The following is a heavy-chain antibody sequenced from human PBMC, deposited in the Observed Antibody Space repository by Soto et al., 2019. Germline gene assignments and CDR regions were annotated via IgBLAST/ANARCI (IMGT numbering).Heavy chain of an antibody. CDR3: AKGRGGGNSANNY. CDR1: GFTFSNYA. V-gene: IGHV3-23*01. CDR2: ISGSDGTT. J-gene: IGHJ4*02. Sequence: EVQLLESGGGFVQPGGFLRLSCAASGFTFSNYAMSWVRQAPGKGLEWVSVISGSDGTTYYADSVKGRFTISRDNSKNTLYLQMNSLRVEDTAVYYCAKGRGGGNSANNYWGQGTLVTVSS. D-gene: IGHD2-21*02.